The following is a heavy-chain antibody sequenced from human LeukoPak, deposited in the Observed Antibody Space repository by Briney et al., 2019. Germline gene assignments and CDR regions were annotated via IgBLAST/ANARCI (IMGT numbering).Heavy chain of an antibody. CDR2: LNLQGST. J-gene: IGHJ4*02. CDR1: GFTFISYE. Sequence: GSLRLYCAASGFTFISYEMNWVRQPPGKGLEWIGDLNLQGSTNYNPFLKSRVPISVDKSENHISLKLTSVTAADTAVYYCAREGGPYRPLDYSGQGTLVTVAS. V-gene: IGHV4-34*01. CDR3: AREGGPYRPLDY.